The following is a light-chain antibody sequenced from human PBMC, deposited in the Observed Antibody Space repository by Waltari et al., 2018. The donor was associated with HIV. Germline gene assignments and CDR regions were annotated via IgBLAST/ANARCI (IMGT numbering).Light chain of an antibody. Sequence: DIRLTQTPSTVSAAVRDTVTITCRASQNIGTSLAWYQQKPGKAPTLLIYQASTLQNGVSSRFSGSGSGTEFTLTITSLQRDDFASYFCQQYETYYTFGQGSRLE. CDR2: QAS. CDR1: QNIGTS. V-gene: IGKV1-5*03. J-gene: IGKJ2*01. CDR3: QQYETYYT.